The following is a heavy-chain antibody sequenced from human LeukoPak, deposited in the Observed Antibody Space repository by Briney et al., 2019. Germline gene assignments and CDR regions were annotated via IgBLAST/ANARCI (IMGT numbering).Heavy chain of an antibody. J-gene: IGHJ4*02. CDR2: TSGSGGST. D-gene: IGHD3-9*01. CDR3: AKDAEELRYFDWLSDYFDY. V-gene: IGHV3-23*01. CDR1: GFTFSSYA. Sequence: GGSLRLSCAASGFTFSSYAMSWVRQAPGKGLEWVSATSGSGGSTYYADSVKGRFTISRDNSKNTLYLQMNSLRAEDTAVYYCAKDAEELRYFDWLSDYFDYWGQGTLVTVSS.